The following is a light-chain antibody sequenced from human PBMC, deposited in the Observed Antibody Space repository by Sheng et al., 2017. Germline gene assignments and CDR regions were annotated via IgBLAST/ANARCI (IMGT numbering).Light chain of an antibody. J-gene: IGKJ5*01. CDR1: RSITKY. CDR2: DAS. V-gene: IGKV3-11*01. Sequence: EIVLTQSPATLSLSPGERATLSCRASRSITKYLAWYQQKRGQAPRLLIYDASXRATGIPARFSGSGSGTDFTLTINNLEPEDFAVYYCQQYDSEITFGQGTRLEIK. CDR3: QQYDSEIT.